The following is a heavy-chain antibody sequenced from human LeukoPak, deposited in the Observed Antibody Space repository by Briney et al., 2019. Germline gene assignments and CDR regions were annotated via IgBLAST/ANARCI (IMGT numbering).Heavy chain of an antibody. D-gene: IGHD6-13*01. V-gene: IGHV3-30*18. Sequence: PGRSLRLSCAASGFTSSSYGMHWVRQAPGKGLEWVAVISYDGSNKYYADSVKGRFTISRDNSKNTLYLQMNSLRAEDTAVYYCAKVQELYSSSGYGFDYWGQGTLVTVSS. CDR3: AKVQELYSSSGYGFDY. CDR2: ISYDGSNK. CDR1: GFTSSSYG. J-gene: IGHJ4*02.